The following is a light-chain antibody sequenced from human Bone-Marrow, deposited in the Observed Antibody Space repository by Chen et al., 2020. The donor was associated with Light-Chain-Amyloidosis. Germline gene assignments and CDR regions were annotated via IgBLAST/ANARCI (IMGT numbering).Light chain of an antibody. J-gene: IGLJ2*01. CDR1: SGSIASNY. V-gene: IGLV6-57*01. CDR2: EDN. CDR3: QSYDSNSPVV. Sequence: NFMLTQPHSVSESPGKTVTISCTRSSGSIASNYVQWYQQRPGSSPSTVIYEDNQRPSGVPDRVSGSIDSSSDSAFLTISGLKTGDEADYYCQSYDSNSPVVFGGGTKLTVL.